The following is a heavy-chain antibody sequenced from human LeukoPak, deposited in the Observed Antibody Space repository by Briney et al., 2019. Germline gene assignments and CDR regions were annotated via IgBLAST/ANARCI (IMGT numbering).Heavy chain of an antibody. V-gene: IGHV1-69*04. J-gene: IGHJ4*02. CDR3: ARDRSGWYYFDH. Sequence: SVKVSCKASGGTFSSYAISWVRQAPGQGLEWMGRIIPILGIANYAQKFQGRVTITADKSTSTAYMELSSLRSEDTAVYYCARDRSGWYYFDHWGQGTLVTVSS. CDR2: IIPILGIA. D-gene: IGHD6-19*01. CDR1: GGTFSSYA.